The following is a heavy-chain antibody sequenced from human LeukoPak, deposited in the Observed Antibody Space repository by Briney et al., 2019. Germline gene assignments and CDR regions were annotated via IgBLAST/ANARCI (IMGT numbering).Heavy chain of an antibody. CDR3: ASTLGVGPSHFFALGY. CDR1: GYTFTGYY. V-gene: IGHV1-2*02. D-gene: IGHD3-16*01. Sequence: EASVKLSCKASGYTFTGYYMHWVRQAPGQGLEWMGWINPNSGGTNYAQKFQGRVTMTRDTSISTAYMELSRLRSDDTAVYYCASTLGVGPSHFFALGYWGQGTLVTVSS. J-gene: IGHJ4*02. CDR2: INPNSGGT.